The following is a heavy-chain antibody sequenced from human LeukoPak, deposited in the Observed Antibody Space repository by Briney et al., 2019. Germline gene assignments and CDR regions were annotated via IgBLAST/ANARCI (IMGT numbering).Heavy chain of an antibody. V-gene: IGHV1-2*06. CDR3: ARGATARTGDLGY. CDR2: INPNSGGT. CDR1: GYTFTGHY. Sequence: ASVKVSCKASGYTFTGHYMHWVRQAAGQGLEWMGRINPNSGGTNYAQKFQGRVTMTRDTSISTAYMELSRLRSDDTAVYYCARGATARTGDLGYWGQGTLVTVSS. J-gene: IGHJ4*02. D-gene: IGHD7-27*01.